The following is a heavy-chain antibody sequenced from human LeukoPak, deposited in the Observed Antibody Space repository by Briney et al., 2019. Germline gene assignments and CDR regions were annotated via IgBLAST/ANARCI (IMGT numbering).Heavy chain of an antibody. V-gene: IGHV4-38-2*02. D-gene: IGHD5-18*01. Sequence: PSETLSLTCVVSGYFISSGYYWGWIRQPPGKGLEWIGSIGPSGGPYYNPSLKSRVTISMDTSKNQFSLKLSSVTAADTAMYYCARDLGHSSDDYWGPGTQVTVSS. CDR2: IGPSGGP. CDR1: GYFISSGYY. J-gene: IGHJ4*02. CDR3: ARDLGHSSDDY.